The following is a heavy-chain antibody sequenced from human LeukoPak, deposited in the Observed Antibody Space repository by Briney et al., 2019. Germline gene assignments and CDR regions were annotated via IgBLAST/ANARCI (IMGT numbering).Heavy chain of an antibody. V-gene: IGHV4-59*01. J-gene: IGHJ4*02. CDR2: IYYSGST. CDR1: GGSISSYY. CDR3: AGNYYDSSGPGDY. Sequence: SETLSLTCTVSGGSISSYYWSWIRQPPGKGLGWIGYIYYSGSTNYNPSLKSRVTISVDTSKNQFSLKLSSVTAADTAVYYCAGNYYDSSGPGDYWGQGTLVTVSS. D-gene: IGHD3-22*01.